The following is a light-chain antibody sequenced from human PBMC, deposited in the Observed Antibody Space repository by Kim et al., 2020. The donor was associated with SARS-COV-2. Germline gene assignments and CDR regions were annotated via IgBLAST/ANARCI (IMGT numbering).Light chain of an antibody. CDR3: QQYHGYPYT. CDR1: QNINSW. CDR2: KAS. J-gene: IGKJ2*01. Sequence: DIQMTQSPSTLSACVGDRVTIACRASQNINSWLAWYQQMPGRAPKLLMFKASTLEGGVPARFSGSGSGTEFTLTISSLQPDDFATYYCQQYHGYPYTFGQGTKLQI. V-gene: IGKV1-5*03.